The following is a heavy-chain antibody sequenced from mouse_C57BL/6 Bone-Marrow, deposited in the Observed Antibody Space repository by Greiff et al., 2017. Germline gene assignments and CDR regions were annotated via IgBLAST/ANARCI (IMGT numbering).Heavy chain of an antibody. CDR2: IRNKANNHAT. D-gene: IGHD4-1*01. CDR3: TRELSAWFAY. J-gene: IGHJ3*01. CDR1: GFTFSDAW. V-gene: IGHV6-6*01. Sequence: EVQLQQSGGGLVQPGGSMKLSCAASGFTFSDAWMDWVRQSPEKGLEWVAEIRNKANNHATYYAESVKGRFTISRDDSKSSVYLQMNSLRAEDTGIYYCTRELSAWFAYWGQGTLVTVSA.